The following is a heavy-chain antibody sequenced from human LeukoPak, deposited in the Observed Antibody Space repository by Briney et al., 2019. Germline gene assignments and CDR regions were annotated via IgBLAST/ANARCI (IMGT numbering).Heavy chain of an antibody. Sequence: SETLSLTCTVSGGSISSYYWSWIRQPPGKGLEWIGYIYYSGSTNYNPSLKSRVTISVDTSKNQFSLKLSSVTAADTAVYYCARGSEATITYYFDYWGQGTLVTVSP. D-gene: IGHD5-12*01. V-gene: IGHV4-59*01. J-gene: IGHJ4*02. CDR3: ARGSEATITYYFDY. CDR1: GGSISSYY. CDR2: IYYSGST.